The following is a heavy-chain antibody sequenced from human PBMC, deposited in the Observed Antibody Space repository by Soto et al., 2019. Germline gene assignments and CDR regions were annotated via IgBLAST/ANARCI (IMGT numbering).Heavy chain of an antibody. CDR3: ARDNPYTNSFGNWFDP. CDR2: IIPVFGTV. CDR1: GGTFSNYA. J-gene: IGHJ5*02. D-gene: IGHD6-13*01. V-gene: IGHV1-69*01. Sequence: QVRLVQSGAEVKKPGSSVNVSCKASGGTFSNYAITWLRLAPGQGLEWLGGIIPVFGTVNYAQKFQGRVTITADESTSTAYMELNRLRSEDTAVSYCARDNPYTNSFGNWFDPWGQGTLVIVS.